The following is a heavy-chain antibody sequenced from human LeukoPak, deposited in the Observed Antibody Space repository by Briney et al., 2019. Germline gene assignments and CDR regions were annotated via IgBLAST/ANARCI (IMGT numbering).Heavy chain of an antibody. D-gene: IGHD3-9*01. V-gene: IGHV4-39*01. CDR3: VRLPTGYPNRFDP. J-gene: IGHJ5*02. CDR1: GGSISSSSSY. CDR2: IFYSGTT. Sequence: SETLSLTCTVSGGSISSSSSYWGWIRQPPGKGLEWIGNIFYSGTTYYNPSLKSRVTISLDTSKNQFSLRLSSVTAADTAFYYCVRLPTGYPNRFDPWGQGTLVTVSS.